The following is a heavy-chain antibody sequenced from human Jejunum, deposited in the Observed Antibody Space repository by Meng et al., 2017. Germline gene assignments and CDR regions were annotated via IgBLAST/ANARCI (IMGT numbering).Heavy chain of an antibody. CDR1: GDSISSANW. CDR3: ARKISPVSAIY. CDR2: IYHSGAT. Sequence: EPGPGLVKPVGHPSPTSPFSGDSISSANWWIWFRQPPGKGLEWIGEIYHSGATYDNPSLRSRLTMSVDKSKNQFFLNLTSVTAADTAVYYCARKISPVSAIYWGQGTLVTVSS. V-gene: IGHV4-4*02. J-gene: IGHJ4*02. D-gene: IGHD2-21*02.